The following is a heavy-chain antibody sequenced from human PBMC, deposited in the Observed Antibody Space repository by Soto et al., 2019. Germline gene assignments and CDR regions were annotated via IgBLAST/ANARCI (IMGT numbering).Heavy chain of an antibody. CDR2: ISGSGGST. D-gene: IGHD2-15*01. CDR1: GFTFRSYA. V-gene: IGHV3-23*01. Sequence: GSLRLSCAASGFTFRSYAMSWVRQAPGKGLEWVSAISGSGGSTYYADSVKGRFTISRDNSKNTLYLQMNSLRAEDTAVYYCAKAPICSGGSCYSSFWFDPWGQGTLVTVSS. J-gene: IGHJ5*02. CDR3: AKAPICSGGSCYSSFWFDP.